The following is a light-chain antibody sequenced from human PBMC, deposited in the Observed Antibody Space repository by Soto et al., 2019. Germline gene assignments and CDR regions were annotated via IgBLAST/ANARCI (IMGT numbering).Light chain of an antibody. Sequence: EIVVAQFPAMLSVSPGERATLTYRASQKVNNRLAWYQQKAGKPPRLVIYGASTRATGILARVIGYRSETEFSLTISSLQSEDFAVYYCQHCNSWPRLFGQGTKV. CDR1: QKVNNR. CDR2: GAS. CDR3: QHCNSWPRL. V-gene: IGKV3-15*01. J-gene: IGKJ1*01.